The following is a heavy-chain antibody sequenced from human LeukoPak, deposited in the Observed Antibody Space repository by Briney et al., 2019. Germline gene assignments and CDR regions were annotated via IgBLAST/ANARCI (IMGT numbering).Heavy chain of an antibody. Sequence: SETLSLTCAVYGGSFSGYYWSWIRQPPGKGLEWIGEINHSGSTNYNPSLKSRVTISVDTSKNQFSLKLGSVTAADTAVYYCARVSGYSYGSFDYWGQEPWSPSPQ. CDR1: GGSFSGYY. CDR2: INHSGST. D-gene: IGHD5-18*01. V-gene: IGHV4-34*01. CDR3: ARVSGYSYGSFDY. J-gene: IGHJ4*01.